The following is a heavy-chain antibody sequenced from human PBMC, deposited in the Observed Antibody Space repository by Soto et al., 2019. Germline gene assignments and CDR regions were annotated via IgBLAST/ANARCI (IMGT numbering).Heavy chain of an antibody. CDR3: ARGEGYYGSGSSNYYCEY. CDR2: IYYSGST. J-gene: IGHJ4*02. V-gene: IGHV4-30-4*01. D-gene: IGHD3-10*01. Sequence: SETLSLTCTVSGGSISSGDYYWSWIRQPPGKGLEWIGYIYYSGSTYYNPSLKSRVTISVDTSKNQFSLKLSSVTAADTAVYYCARGEGYYGSGSSNYYCEYWGQGTLVTVS. CDR1: GGSISSGDYY.